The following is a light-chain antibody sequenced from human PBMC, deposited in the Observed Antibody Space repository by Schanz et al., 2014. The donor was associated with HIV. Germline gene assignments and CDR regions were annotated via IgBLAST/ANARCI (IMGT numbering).Light chain of an antibody. CDR3: QQYKSDFWT. CDR1: QSISSW. CDR2: KAS. J-gene: IGKJ1*01. Sequence: IQMTQSPSSLSASVGDRVTLTCRASQSISSWLAWYQQKPGKAPKLLIYKASSLESGVPSRFSGSGSGTEFTLTISSLQPDDFATYYCQQYKSDFWTFGQGTKVEV. V-gene: IGKV1-5*03.